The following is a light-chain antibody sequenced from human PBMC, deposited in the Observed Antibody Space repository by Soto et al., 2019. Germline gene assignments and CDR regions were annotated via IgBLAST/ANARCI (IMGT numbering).Light chain of an antibody. Sequence: QSALTQPPSASGSPGQSITISCTGTHSDVGGYDFVSWYQQHPGKAPKLMIFEVTKRPSVVPDRFAGAKSGATAFLTVSGHQAEEDSDYYCSSYAGNEHLVFGGGTKLTVL. V-gene: IGLV2-8*01. CDR2: EVT. J-gene: IGLJ2*01. CDR1: HSDVGGYDF. CDR3: SSYAGNEHLV.